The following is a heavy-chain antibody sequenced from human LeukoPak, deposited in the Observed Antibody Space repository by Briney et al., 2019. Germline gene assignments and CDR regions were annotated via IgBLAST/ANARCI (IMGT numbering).Heavy chain of an antibody. Sequence: SETLSLTCTVSGGSISSSSYYWGWIRQPPGKGLEWIGSIYYSGSTYYNPSLKSRVTISVDTSKNQFSLKLSSVTAADTAVYYCARGLRYYGSGSYYQTPFDYWGQGTLVTVSS. J-gene: IGHJ4*02. V-gene: IGHV4-39*01. CDR2: IYYSGST. CDR1: GGSISSSSYY. D-gene: IGHD3-10*01. CDR3: ARGLRYYGSGSYYQTPFDY.